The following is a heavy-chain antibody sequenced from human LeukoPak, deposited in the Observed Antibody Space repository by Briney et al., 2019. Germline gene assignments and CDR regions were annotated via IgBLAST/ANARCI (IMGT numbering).Heavy chain of an antibody. V-gene: IGHV3-23*01. CDR3: AKAPPYKKYFDY. J-gene: IGHJ4*02. CDR1: GFNFRLYS. CDR2: ISNSGDAT. D-gene: IGHD1-1*01. Sequence: GGSLRLSCAASGFNFRLYSMNWVRQAPGKGLEWVSTISNSGDATYYADSVKGRFTISRDNSKNTLYLQMNSLRAEDTAVYYCAKAPPYKKYFDYWGQGTLVTVSS.